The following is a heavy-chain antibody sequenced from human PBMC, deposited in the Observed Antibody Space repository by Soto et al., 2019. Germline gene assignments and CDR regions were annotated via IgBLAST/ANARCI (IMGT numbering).Heavy chain of an antibody. CDR2: IYPGDSDT. J-gene: IGHJ3*01. V-gene: IGHV5-51*01. D-gene: IGHD3-10*01. CDR1: GYSFACYW. CDR3: ARLPGVRGVFDGFNV. Sequence: GESLKLSCKGSGYSFACYWIGWVRQMPGKGLDWMGVIYPGDSDTRYSPSFHGQVTISADKSISTAYLQWSSLKASDTAMYFCARLPGVRGVFDGFNVWGQGTMVTVSS.